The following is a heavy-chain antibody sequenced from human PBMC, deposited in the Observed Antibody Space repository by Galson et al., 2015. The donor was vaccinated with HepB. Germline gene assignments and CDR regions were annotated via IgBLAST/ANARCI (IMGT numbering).Heavy chain of an antibody. Sequence: SLRLSCAASGFTFSSYGMHWVRQAPGKGLEWVAFIRYDGSNKYYADSVKGRFTISRDNSKNTLYLQMNSLRAEDTAVYYCAKDMYYYDSSGVLLDYWGQGTLVTVSS. CDR2: IRYDGSNK. J-gene: IGHJ4*02. D-gene: IGHD3-22*01. CDR3: AKDMYYYDSSGVLLDY. V-gene: IGHV3-30*02. CDR1: GFTFSSYG.